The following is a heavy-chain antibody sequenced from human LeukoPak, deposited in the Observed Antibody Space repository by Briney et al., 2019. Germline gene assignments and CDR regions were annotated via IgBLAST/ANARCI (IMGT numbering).Heavy chain of an antibody. Sequence: ASVKVSCKASGYTFTGYYMHWVRQAPRQGLEWMGWINPNSGGTNYAQKFQGRVTMTRDTSISTAYMELSRLRSDDTAVYYCASTIAVAGTGYYYYYGMDVWGQGTTVTVSS. CDR2: INPNSGGT. CDR3: ASTIAVAGTGYYYYYGMDV. V-gene: IGHV1-2*02. J-gene: IGHJ6*02. D-gene: IGHD6-19*01. CDR1: GYTFTGYY.